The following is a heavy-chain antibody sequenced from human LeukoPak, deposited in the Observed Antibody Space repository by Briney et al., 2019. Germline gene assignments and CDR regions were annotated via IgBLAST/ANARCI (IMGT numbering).Heavy chain of an antibody. D-gene: IGHD5-24*01. CDR3: ARASRWLQPLDY. CDR1: GGSFSGYY. Sequence: SETLSLTCAVYGGSFSGYYWSWIRQPPGKGLEWIGEINHSGSTNYNPSLKSRVTILVDTSKNQFSLKLSSVTAADTAVYYCARASRWLQPLDYWGQGTLVTVSS. J-gene: IGHJ4*02. V-gene: IGHV4-34*01. CDR2: INHSGST.